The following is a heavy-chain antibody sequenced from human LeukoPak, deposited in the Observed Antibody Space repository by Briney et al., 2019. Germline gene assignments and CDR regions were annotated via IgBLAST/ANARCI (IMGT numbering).Heavy chain of an antibody. Sequence: SETLSLTCAVSGGSISSSNWWSWVRQPPGKGLEWIGEIYHSGSTNYNPSLKSRVSISVDKSKNQFSLKLSSVTAADTAVYYCAKSKRALDAFDIWGQGTMVTVSS. CDR1: GGSISSSNW. CDR3: AKSKRALDAFDI. V-gene: IGHV4-4*02. CDR2: IYHSGST. J-gene: IGHJ3*02.